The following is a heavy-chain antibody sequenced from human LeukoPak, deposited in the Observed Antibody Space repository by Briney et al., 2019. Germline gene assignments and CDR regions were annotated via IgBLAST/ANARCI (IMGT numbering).Heavy chain of an antibody. J-gene: IGHJ6*03. Sequence: ASVKVSCKASGGTFSSYAISWVRQAPGQGLEWMGGIIPIFGTANYAQKFQGRVTITADESTSTAYMELSSLRSEDTAVYYCARCAARYDRSLGYYYYYMDVWGKGTTVTISS. CDR2: IIPIFGTA. D-gene: IGHD3-9*01. CDR1: GGTFSSYA. V-gene: IGHV1-69*13. CDR3: ARCAARYDRSLGYYYYYMDV.